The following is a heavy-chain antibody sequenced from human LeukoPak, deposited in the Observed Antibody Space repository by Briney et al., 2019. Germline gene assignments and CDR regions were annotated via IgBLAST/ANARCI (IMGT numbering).Heavy chain of an antibody. V-gene: IGHV4-39*07. CDR2: IYSRGNT. CDR1: GASISSSSSY. Sequence: SETLSPTCTVSGASISSSSSYWGWIRQPPGKGLEWLGNIYSRGNTYYKPSLRSRVTISIDTSKNQFSLRLTSVTAADTAVYYCARGARCSGGSCYRNWFDPWGQGTLVTVSS. CDR3: ARGARCSGGSCYRNWFDP. D-gene: IGHD2-15*01. J-gene: IGHJ5*02.